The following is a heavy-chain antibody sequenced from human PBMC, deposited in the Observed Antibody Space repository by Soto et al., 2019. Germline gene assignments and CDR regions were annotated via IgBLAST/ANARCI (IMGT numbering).Heavy chain of an antibody. CDR1: RVSFDVYA. V-gene: IGHV3-9*01. Sequence: PGGSLRLSCAASRVSFDVYAMHWVRQAPGKGLEWVSGISWNSGSIGYADSVKGRFTISRDNAKNSLYLQMNSLRAEDTALYYCAKDAAPLYSSGSPHDYWGQGTLVTVSS. CDR2: ISWNSGSI. J-gene: IGHJ4*02. CDR3: AKDAAPLYSSGSPHDY. D-gene: IGHD6-19*01.